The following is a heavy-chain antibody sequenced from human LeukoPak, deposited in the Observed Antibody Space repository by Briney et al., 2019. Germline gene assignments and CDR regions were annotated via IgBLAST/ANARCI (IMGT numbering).Heavy chain of an antibody. CDR1: GFTFDDYA. D-gene: IGHD6-6*01. V-gene: IGHV3-9*01. J-gene: IGHJ5*02. CDR2: ISWNSGSI. Sequence: PGRSLRLSCAASGFTFDDYAMHWVRQAPGKGLEWVSGISWNSGSIGYADSVKGRFTISRDNAKNSLYLQMNSLRAEDTALYYCAKEAGYSSSSRPWFDPWGQGTLVTVSS. CDR3: AKEAGYSSSSRPWFDP.